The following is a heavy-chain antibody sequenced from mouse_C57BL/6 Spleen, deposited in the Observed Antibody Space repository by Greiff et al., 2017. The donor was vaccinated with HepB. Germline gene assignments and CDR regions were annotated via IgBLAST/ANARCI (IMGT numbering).Heavy chain of an antibody. CDR2: ISYDGSN. CDR1: GYSITSGYY. Sequence: EVKLVESGPGLVKPSQSLSLTCSVTGYSITSGYYWNWIRQFPGNKLEWMGYISYDGSNNYNPSLKNRISITRDTSKNQFFLKLNSVTTEDTATYYCAKVNWDKYFDYWGQGTTLTVSS. V-gene: IGHV3-6*01. CDR3: AKVNWDKYFDY. D-gene: IGHD4-1*01. J-gene: IGHJ2*01.